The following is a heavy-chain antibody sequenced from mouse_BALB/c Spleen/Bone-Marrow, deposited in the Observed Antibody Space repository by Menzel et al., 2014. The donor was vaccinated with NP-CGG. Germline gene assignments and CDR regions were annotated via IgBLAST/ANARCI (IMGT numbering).Heavy chain of an antibody. CDR1: GYTFTDHA. J-gene: IGHJ4*01. V-gene: IGHV1S137*01. CDR3: ARSGKVRNAMDY. D-gene: IGHD2-14*01. Sequence: QVHVKQSGAKLVRPGVSVKISCKGSGYTFTDHAIHWVKRSHAKSLEWIGVISGYYGDAIYNQKFKGKATMTVDKSSSTAYMELARLTSEDSAIYYCARSGKVRNAMDYWGQGTSVTVSP. CDR2: ISGYYGDA.